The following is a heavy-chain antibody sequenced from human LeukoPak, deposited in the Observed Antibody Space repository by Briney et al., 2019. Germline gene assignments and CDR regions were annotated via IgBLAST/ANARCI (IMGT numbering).Heavy chain of an antibody. CDR1: GGSFSGYY. CDR2: INHSGST. CDR3: ARGMSSSGFSRIWFDP. J-gene: IGHJ5*02. Sequence: PSETLSLTCAVYGGSFSGYYWSWIRQPPGKGLEWIGEINHSGSTNYNPSLKSRVTISVDTSKNQFSLKLSSVTAADTAVYYCARGMSSSGFSRIWFDPWGQGTLVTVSS. D-gene: IGHD6-13*01. V-gene: IGHV4-34*01.